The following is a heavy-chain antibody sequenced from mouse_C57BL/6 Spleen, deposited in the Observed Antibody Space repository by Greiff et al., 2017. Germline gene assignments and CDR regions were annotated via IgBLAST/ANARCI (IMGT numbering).Heavy chain of an antibody. V-gene: IGHV1-26*01. J-gene: IGHJ3*01. CDR1: GYTFTDYY. CDR3: ERGDDGYFAY. D-gene: IGHD2-3*01. Sequence: EVQLQQSGPELVKPGASVKISCKASGYTFTDYYMNWVKQSPGQSLEWIGDINPNNGGTSYNQKFKGKATLTVDKSSSTAYMELRSLTSEDSAVYYCERGDDGYFAYWGQGTLVTVSA. CDR2: INPNNGGT.